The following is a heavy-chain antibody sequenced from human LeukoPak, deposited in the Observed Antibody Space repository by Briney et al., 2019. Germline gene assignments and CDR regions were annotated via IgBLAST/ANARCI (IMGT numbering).Heavy chain of an antibody. CDR1: GFTFSSYS. CDR2: ISSSSSTI. V-gene: IGHV3-48*01. J-gene: IGHJ6*02. CDR3: ARDPPLRYSHYGMDV. Sequence: GGSLRLSCAASGFTFSSYSMNWVRQAPGKGLEWVSYISSSSSTIYYADSVKGRFTISRDNAKNSLYLQMNSLRAEDTAVYYCARDPPLRYSHYGMDVWGQGTTVTVSS.